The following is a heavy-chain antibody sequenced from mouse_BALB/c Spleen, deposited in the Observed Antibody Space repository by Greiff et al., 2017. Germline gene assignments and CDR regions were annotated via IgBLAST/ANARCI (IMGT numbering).Heavy chain of an antibody. J-gene: IGHJ3*01. CDR1: GFNIKDTY. D-gene: IGHD2-14*01. V-gene: IGHV14-3*02. Sequence: EVQLQESGAELVKPGASVKLSCTASGFNIKDTYMHWVKQRPEQGLEWIGRIDPANGNTKYDPKFQGKATITADTSSNTAYLQLSSLTSEDTAVYYCAYYRYDEFAYWGQGTLVTVSA. CDR2: IDPANGNT. CDR3: AYYRYDEFAY.